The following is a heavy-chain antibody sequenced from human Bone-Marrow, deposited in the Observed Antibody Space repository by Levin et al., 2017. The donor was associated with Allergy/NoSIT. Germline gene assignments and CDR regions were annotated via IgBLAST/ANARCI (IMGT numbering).Heavy chain of an antibody. V-gene: IGHV3-74*01. CDR1: RFPFSSYW. D-gene: IGHD3-9*01. CDR3: ASFGIDWAGDY. Sequence: GGSLRLSCAASRFPFSSYWMHWVRQAPGEGLVWVSDINTDGSQPRYADSVKGRFTISRDNAKNTLYLQMNSLRAEDTAVYYCASFGIDWAGDYWGQGTLVTVSS. CDR2: INTDGSQP. J-gene: IGHJ4*02.